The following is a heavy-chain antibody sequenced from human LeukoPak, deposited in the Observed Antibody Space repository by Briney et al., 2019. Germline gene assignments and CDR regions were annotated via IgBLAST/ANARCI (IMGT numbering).Heavy chain of an antibody. Sequence: SGPAPVKPTQTLTLTCAFSGFSLSTGGMCVSWIRQPPGKALEWLARIDWDNDKYYSTSLKTRLTISKDTSKNQVVLTMTNMDPVDTATYYCARGYYDTSAYIDYWGQGTLVTVSS. D-gene: IGHD3-22*01. CDR1: GFSLSTGGMC. J-gene: IGHJ4*02. CDR3: ARGYYDTSAYIDY. V-gene: IGHV2-70*11. CDR2: IDWDNDK.